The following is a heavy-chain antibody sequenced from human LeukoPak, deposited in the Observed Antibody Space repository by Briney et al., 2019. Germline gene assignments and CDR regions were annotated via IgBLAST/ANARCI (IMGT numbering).Heavy chain of an antibody. CDR1: GGSISSYY. CDR2: IYTSGST. Sequence: PSETLSLTCTVSGGSISSYYWSWIRQPAGKGLEWIGRIYTSGSTNYNPSLKSRVTISVDTSKNQFSLKLSSVTAADTAVYYCARAGPYYDSSGYPSFDYWGQGTLVTVSS. V-gene: IGHV4-4*07. D-gene: IGHD3-22*01. CDR3: ARAGPYYDSSGYPSFDY. J-gene: IGHJ4*02.